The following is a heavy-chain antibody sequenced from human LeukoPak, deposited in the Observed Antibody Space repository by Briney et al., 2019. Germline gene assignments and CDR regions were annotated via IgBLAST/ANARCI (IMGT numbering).Heavy chain of an antibody. CDR3: ARDLAIYSSGWYAAFDI. V-gene: IGHV3-21*01. J-gene: IGHJ3*02. D-gene: IGHD6-19*01. Sequence: AGESLRLSCAASGFTFSSYSMNWVRQAPGKGLEWDSSVSSSSSYIYYADSVKGRFTISRDNAKNSLYLQMNSLRAEDTAVYYCARDLAIYSSGWYAAFDIWGQGTMVTVSS. CDR2: VSSSSSYI. CDR1: GFTFSSYS.